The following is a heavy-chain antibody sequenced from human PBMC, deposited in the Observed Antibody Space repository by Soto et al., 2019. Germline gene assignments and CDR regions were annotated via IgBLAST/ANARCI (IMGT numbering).Heavy chain of an antibody. CDR1: GFTFSSYG. D-gene: IGHD3-10*01. V-gene: IGHV3-33*01. CDR3: AREVFTMVRGVRNYYYYGMDV. CDR2: IWYDGSNK. Sequence: GSLRLSCAASGFTFSSYGMHWVRQAPGKGLEWVAVIWYDGSNKYYADSVKGRFTISRDNSKNTLYLQMNSLRAEDTAVYYCAREVFTMVRGVRNYYYYGMDVWGQGTTVTVSS. J-gene: IGHJ6*02.